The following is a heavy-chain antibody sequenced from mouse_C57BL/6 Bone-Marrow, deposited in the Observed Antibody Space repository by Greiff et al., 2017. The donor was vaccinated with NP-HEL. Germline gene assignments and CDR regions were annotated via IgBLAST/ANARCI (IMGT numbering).Heavy chain of an antibody. V-gene: IGHV5-4*01. CDR1: GFTFSSYA. J-gene: IGHJ4*01. CDR2: ISDGGSYT. CDR3: ARDPYYAMDY. Sequence: EVQVVESGGGLVKPGGSLKLSCAASGFTFSSYAMSWVRQTPEKRLEWVASISDGGSYTYYPDNVEGRFTISRDNAKNNLYLQMSHLKSEDTAMYYCARDPYYAMDYWGQGTSVTVSS.